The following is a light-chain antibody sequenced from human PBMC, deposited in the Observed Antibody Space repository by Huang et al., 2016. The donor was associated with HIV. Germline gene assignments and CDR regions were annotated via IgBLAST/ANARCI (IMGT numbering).Light chain of an antibody. V-gene: IGKV1-16*02. CDR3: QQSNIFPLT. CDR1: QDIRSN. J-gene: IGKJ4*01. Sequence: GDRVTITCRASQDIRSNLAWFQQIPGEAPKSLIYDASSLQTGVPSKFSGNGYGTDFTLTISSLQPEDIATYYCQQSNIFPLTFGGGTKVEIK. CDR2: DAS.